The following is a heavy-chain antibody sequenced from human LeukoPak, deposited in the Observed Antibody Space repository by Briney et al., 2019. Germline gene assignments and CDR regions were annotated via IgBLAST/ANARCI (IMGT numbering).Heavy chain of an antibody. Sequence: GASVTVSYKASVGTFSSYAISWVRQAPGQGREWMGGIIPIFGTANYAQKFQGRVTITADESTSTAYMELSSLRSEDTAVYYCARARNDDSSGYYPDYWGQGTLVTVSS. CDR1: VGTFSSYA. CDR3: ARARNDDSSGYYPDY. V-gene: IGHV1-69*13. D-gene: IGHD3-22*01. J-gene: IGHJ4*02. CDR2: IIPIFGTA.